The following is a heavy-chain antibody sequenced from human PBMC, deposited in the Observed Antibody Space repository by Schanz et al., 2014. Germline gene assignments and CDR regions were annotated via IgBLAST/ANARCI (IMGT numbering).Heavy chain of an antibody. CDR3: ARGGGPEDVFDI. D-gene: IGHD5-12*01. V-gene: IGHV1-46*01. CDR1: GYTFTTYY. J-gene: IGHJ3*02. Sequence: QVQLLQSGAEVKKPGASMKVSCKASGYTFTTYYMLWVRQAPGQGLEWMGIVNPSVRGTHFARECQGRVTVTSDTSTSTVYLELSSLRSDDTAVYYCARGGGPEDVFDIWGQGTILTVSS. CDR2: VNPSVRGT.